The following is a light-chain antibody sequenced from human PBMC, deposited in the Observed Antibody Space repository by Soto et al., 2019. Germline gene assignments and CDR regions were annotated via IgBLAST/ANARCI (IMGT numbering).Light chain of an antibody. CDR3: QQYKTYPLT. J-gene: IGKJ4*01. V-gene: IGKV1-5*03. CDR1: LSVSSW. CDR2: EAS. Sequence: DTQMTQSPSTLSASVGGRVTLTCRASLSVSSWLAWYQQKPGKAPKLLIFEASTLESGVPSRFSGSRSGTEFTLTIGSLQPDDFATYYCQQYKTYPLTFGGGTKVE.